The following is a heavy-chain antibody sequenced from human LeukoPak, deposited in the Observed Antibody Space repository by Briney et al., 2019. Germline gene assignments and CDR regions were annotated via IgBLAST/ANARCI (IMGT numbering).Heavy chain of an antibody. D-gene: IGHD3-10*01. V-gene: IGHV3-23*01. Sequence: PGGSLRLSCAASGFTFSSYAMRWVRQAPGKGLEWVSAISGSGGSTYYADSVKGRFTISRDNSKNTLYLQMNSLRAEDTAVYYCAKTYYGSGSYYNPFDYWGQGTLVTVSS. CDR2: ISGSGGST. CDR3: AKTYYGSGSYYNPFDY. CDR1: GFTFSSYA. J-gene: IGHJ4*02.